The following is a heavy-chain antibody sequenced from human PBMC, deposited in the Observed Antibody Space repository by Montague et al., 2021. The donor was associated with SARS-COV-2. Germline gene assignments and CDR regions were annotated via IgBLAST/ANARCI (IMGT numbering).Heavy chain of an antibody. CDR2: IRTTGHT. V-gene: IGHV4-61*02. CDR1: GASISTGIYY. D-gene: IGHD1-26*01. CDR3: ARFGSGTLEFDL. J-gene: IGHJ4*02. Sequence: TLSLTCTVSGASISTGIYYWSWIRQPAGKGLKWIGRIRTTGHTDYNSSLESRVFTSVDTSTNQFSLSLTSVTAADTAVYFCARFGSGTLEFDLWGQGTLVTVSS.